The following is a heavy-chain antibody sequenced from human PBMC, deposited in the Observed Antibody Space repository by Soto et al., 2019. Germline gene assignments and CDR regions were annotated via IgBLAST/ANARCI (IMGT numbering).Heavy chain of an antibody. CDR2: IYHSGST. V-gene: IGHV4-4*02. J-gene: IGHJ6*02. CDR1: GGSISSNYW. Sequence: QVQLQESGPGLVKPSGTLSLTCAVSGGSISSNYWWSWVRQPPGKGLEWIGEIYHSGSTNYNPSLKSRVTISVDNSKNQFSLKLSSVTAADTAVYYCARVSGSYYYGMDVWGQGTTVTVSS. D-gene: IGHD1-26*01. CDR3: ARVSGSYYYGMDV.